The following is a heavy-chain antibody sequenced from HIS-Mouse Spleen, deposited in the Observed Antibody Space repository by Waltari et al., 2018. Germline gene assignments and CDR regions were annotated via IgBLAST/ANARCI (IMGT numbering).Heavy chain of an antibody. CDR1: GGSISSYY. J-gene: IGHJ2*01. CDR2: YYSGST. D-gene: IGHD6-13*01. CDR3: AREIPYSSSWYDWYFDL. V-gene: IGHV4-59*12. Sequence: QVQLQESGPGLVKPSETLSLTCTVSGGSISSYYWSWIRQPPGRGLEWIGYYSGSTYYTPSRKSRVTISVDTSKNQFSLTLSSVTAADTAVYYCAREIPYSSSWYDWYFDLWGRGTLVTVSS.